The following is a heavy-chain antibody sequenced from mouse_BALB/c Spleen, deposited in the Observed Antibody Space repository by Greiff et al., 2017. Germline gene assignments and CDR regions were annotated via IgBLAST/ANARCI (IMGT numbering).Heavy chain of an antibody. CDR1: GFTFSSFG. Sequence: EVKVVESGGGLVQPGGSRKLSCAASGFTFSSFGMHWVRQAPEKGLEWVAYISSGSSTIYYADTVKGRFTISRDNPKNTLFLQMTSLRSEDTAMYYCARSRDGMDYWGQGTSVTVSS. J-gene: IGHJ4*01. CDR3: ARSRDGMDY. V-gene: IGHV5-17*02. CDR2: ISSGSSTI.